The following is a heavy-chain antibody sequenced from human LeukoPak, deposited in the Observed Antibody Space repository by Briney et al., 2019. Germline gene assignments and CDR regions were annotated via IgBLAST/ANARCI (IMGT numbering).Heavy chain of an antibody. CDR1: GFTFNNAW. V-gene: IGHV3-15*01. Sequence: GGSLRLSCAASGFTFNNAWMTWVRQAPGKRLEWVGRIKSKTDGGTTDYAAPVKGRFSISRDDSKNTLYLQMNSLKTEDTAVYYCCTGVVGGTTDWGQGILVTVSS. CDR3: CTGVVGGTTD. CDR2: IKSKTDGGTT. D-gene: IGHD1-26*01. J-gene: IGHJ4*02.